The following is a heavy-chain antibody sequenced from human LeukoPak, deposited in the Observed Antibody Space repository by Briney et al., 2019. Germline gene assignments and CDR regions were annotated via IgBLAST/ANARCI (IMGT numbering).Heavy chain of an antibody. V-gene: IGHV1-46*01. D-gene: IGHD3-10*01. CDR1: GYTFTSYH. CDR2: INPSGGGS. Sequence: AAVKVSCKASGYTFTSYHMHWVRQAPGQELEWMGIINPSGGGSSSPHKFRGRATMTRDTSTSTVYMELHSLRSEDAAVYYCARVGLSDYTYNYFDPWGQGSLVTVSS. J-gene: IGHJ5*02. CDR3: ARVGLSDYTYNYFDP.